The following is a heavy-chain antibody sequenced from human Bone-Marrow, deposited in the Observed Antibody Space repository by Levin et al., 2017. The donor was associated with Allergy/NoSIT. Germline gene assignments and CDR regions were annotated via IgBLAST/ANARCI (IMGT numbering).Heavy chain of an antibody. J-gene: IGHJ4*02. D-gene: IGHD6-6*01. CDR1: GGIFSSYG. CDR3: ASVGSSSSIPLDF. V-gene: IGHV1-69*01. CDR2: IIPMFSST. Sequence: GGSLRLSCKASGGIFSSYGISWVRQAPGQGLEWMGGIIPMFSSTTYAQKFQGRVTITVDASTTTAFMELSSLTSEDTAVYYCASVGSSSSIPLDFWGQGTLVTVSS.